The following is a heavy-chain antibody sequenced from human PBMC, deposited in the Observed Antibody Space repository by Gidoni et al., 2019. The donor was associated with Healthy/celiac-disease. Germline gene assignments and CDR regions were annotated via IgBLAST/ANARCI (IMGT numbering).Heavy chain of an antibody. J-gene: IGHJ1*01. Sequence: QVQLQQWGAGLLKPSETLSLTCAVYGGSFSGYYWSWIRQPPGKGLEWIGEINHSGSTNYNPSLKSRVTISVDTSKNQFSLKLSSVTAADTAVYYCASDAYGGNRDEYFQHWGQGTLVTVSS. V-gene: IGHV4-34*01. CDR2: INHSGST. D-gene: IGHD4-17*01. CDR3: ASDAYGGNRDEYFQH. CDR1: GGSFSGYY.